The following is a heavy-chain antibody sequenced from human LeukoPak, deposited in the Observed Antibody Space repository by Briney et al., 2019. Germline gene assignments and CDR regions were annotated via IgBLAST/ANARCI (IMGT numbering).Heavy chain of an antibody. CDR1: GFTFSRYW. CDR2: IKQDGSEK. D-gene: IGHD2-21*02. V-gene: IGHV3-7*01. CDR3: AREEYGDHLW. J-gene: IGHJ4*02. Sequence: GGSLRLSCAASGFTFSRYWMSWVRQAPGKGLEWVANIKQDGSEKYYVDFVKGRLTISRDNAKNSLYLQMNSLRAEDTAVYYCAREEYGDHLWWGQGTLVTVSS.